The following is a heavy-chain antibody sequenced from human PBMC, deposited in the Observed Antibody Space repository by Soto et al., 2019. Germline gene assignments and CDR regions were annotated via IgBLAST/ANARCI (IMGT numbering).Heavy chain of an antibody. Sequence: EVQLLESGGGLVQPGGSLRLSCAGSGFTFSSYAMSWVRQAPGKGLEWVSSISASGGRTNYADSVKGRFTISRDNSKKTLFLQMNRLRADDPAVYYCANSNYIWGSPNDAFDIWGQGTLVTVSS. V-gene: IGHV3-23*01. CDR3: ANSNYIWGSPNDAFDI. CDR1: GFTFSSYA. J-gene: IGHJ3*02. D-gene: IGHD3-16*01. CDR2: ISASGGRT.